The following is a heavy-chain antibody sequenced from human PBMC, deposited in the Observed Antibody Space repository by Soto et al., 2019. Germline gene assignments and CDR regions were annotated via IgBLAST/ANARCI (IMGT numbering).Heavy chain of an antibody. CDR2: ISYDGSSK. CDR1: GFTFSSYA. D-gene: IGHD6-19*01. Sequence: VGSLRLSCAASGFTFSSYAMHWVRQAPGKGLEWVAVISYDGSSKYYADSVKGRFTISRDNSKNTLYLQMNSLRAEDTAVYYCARDREVAVAQYYYYYYGMDVWGQGTTVTVSS. J-gene: IGHJ6*02. CDR3: ARDREVAVAQYYYYYYGMDV. V-gene: IGHV3-30-3*01.